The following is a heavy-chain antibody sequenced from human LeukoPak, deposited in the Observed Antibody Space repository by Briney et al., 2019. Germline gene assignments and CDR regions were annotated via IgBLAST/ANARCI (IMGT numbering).Heavy chain of an antibody. CDR1: GFTFSTYA. Sequence: GGSLRLSCAASGFTFSTYAMSWVRQAPGKGLEWVSAISVSAGSTYYTDSVKGRFFISRDDSKTTMYLQMNSLRVDDTALYFCARGPDPVVRGPRRAFDLWGQGTMVTVSS. V-gene: IGHV3-23*01. CDR2: ISVSAGST. CDR3: ARGPDPVVRGPRRAFDL. J-gene: IGHJ3*01. D-gene: IGHD3-10*01.